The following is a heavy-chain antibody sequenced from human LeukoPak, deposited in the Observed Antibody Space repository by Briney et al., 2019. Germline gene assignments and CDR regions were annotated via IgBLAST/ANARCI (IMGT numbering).Heavy chain of an antibody. CDR1: GFTFSSYS. Sequence: MTGGSLRLSCAASGFTFSSYSMNWVRQAPGKGLEWVSSISSSSSYIYYADSVKGRFTISRDNAKNSLYLQMNSLRAEDTAVYYCARGYYGDYPDAFDIWGQGTMVTVSS. CDR2: ISSSSSYI. D-gene: IGHD4-17*01. J-gene: IGHJ3*02. CDR3: ARGYYGDYPDAFDI. V-gene: IGHV3-21*01.